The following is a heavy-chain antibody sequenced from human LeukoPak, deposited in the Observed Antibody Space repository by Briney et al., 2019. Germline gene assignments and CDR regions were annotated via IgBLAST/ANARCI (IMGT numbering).Heavy chain of an antibody. J-gene: IGHJ5*02. CDR2: IYPGDSDT. CDR3: ARSTTVVAFNWFDL. V-gene: IGHV5-51*01. Sequence: GESLKISCKGSGYSFTNYWIGWVRQMPGKGLECMGIIYPGDSDTRYSPSFQGQVTISADKSINTAYLQWSSLKASDTAMYYCARSTTVVAFNWFDLWGQGTLVTVSS. D-gene: IGHD4-23*01. CDR1: GYSFTNYW.